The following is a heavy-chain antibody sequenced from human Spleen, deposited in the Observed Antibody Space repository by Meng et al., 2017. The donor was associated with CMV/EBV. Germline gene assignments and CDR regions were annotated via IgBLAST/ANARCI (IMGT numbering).Heavy chain of an antibody. CDR3: ARVGYSSGWLDSGYFDY. V-gene: IGHV3-30*02. D-gene: IGHD6-19*01. CDR1: GFTFSSYG. CDR2: IRYDGSNK. Sequence: GASLKISCAASGFTFSSYGMHWVRQAPGKGLEWVAFIRYDGSNKYYADSVKGRFTISRDNAKNSLYLQMNSLRAEDTAVYYCARVGYSSGWLDSGYFDYWGQGTLVTVSS. J-gene: IGHJ4*02.